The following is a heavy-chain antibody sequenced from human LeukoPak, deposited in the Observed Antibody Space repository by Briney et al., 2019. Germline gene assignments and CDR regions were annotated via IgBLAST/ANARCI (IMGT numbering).Heavy chain of an antibody. V-gene: IGHV3-53*04. J-gene: IGHJ4*02. CDR2: IYSGGST. Sequence: GGSLRLSCAASGFTVSSNYMSWVRQAPGKGLEWVSVIYSGGSTYYADSVKGRFTISRHNSKNTLYLQMNSLRAEDTAVYYCARDYYDSSGYYPDYWGQGTLVTVSS. D-gene: IGHD3-22*01. CDR3: ARDYYDSSGYYPDY. CDR1: GFTVSSNY.